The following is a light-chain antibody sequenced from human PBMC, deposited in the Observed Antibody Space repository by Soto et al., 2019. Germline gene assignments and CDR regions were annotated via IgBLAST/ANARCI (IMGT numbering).Light chain of an antibody. Sequence: EIQMTQSPASLSASVGERVTLTCRASHTIATYLNLYQQKAGKVPEVLIYGTSTLQPGVPSRFTGSGYGTDFTLTINNVQPEDFATYYCQQFYYYPHTFGQGTKLEVK. J-gene: IGKJ2*01. CDR2: GTS. CDR3: QQFYYYPHT. V-gene: IGKV1-39*01. CDR1: HTIATY.